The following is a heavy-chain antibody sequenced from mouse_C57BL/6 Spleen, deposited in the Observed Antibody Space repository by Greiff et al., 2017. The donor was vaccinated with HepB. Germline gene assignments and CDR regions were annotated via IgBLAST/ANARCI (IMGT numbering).Heavy chain of an antibody. Sequence: EVKLQQSGPGLVKPSQSLSLTCSVTGYSITSGYYWNWIRQFPGNKLEWMGYISYDGSNNYNPSLKNRISITRDTSKNQFFLKLNSVTTEDTATYYGARETNWDFDYWGQGTTLTVSS. J-gene: IGHJ2*01. CDR3: ARETNWDFDY. CDR1: GYSITSGYY. V-gene: IGHV3-6*01. D-gene: IGHD4-1*01. CDR2: ISYDGSN.